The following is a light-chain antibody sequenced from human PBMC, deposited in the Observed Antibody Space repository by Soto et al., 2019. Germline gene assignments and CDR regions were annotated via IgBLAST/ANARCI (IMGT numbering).Light chain of an antibody. CDR1: QSVNSFY. Sequence: QSVNSFYLAWFQQKPGQAPRLLIYGASTRAAGIPARFSGSASEREFTLSIWSLRTPDFPVYQCHQYHQQPLGKLGQGTKVDIK. J-gene: IGKJ1*01. CDR2: GAS. V-gene: IGKV3-15*01. CDR3: HQYHQQPLGK.